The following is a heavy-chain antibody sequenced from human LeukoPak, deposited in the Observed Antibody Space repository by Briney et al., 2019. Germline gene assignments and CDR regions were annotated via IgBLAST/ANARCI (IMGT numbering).Heavy chain of an antibody. CDR3: VKDNYADYASGGVDWYFDL. J-gene: IGHJ2*01. V-gene: IGHV3-23*01. CDR1: GFTFSNHG. Sequence: GGSLRLSCAASGFTFSNHGMNWVRQAPGKGLEWFSGISPSGDITYYADSVKGRFTISRDNSKNTLYLEVISLTAEDTAVYFCVKDNYADYASGGVDWYFDLWGRGTLVTVSS. D-gene: IGHD4-17*01. CDR2: ISPSGDIT.